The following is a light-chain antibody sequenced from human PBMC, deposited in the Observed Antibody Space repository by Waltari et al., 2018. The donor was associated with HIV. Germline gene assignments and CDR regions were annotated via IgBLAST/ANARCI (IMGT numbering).Light chain of an antibody. Sequence: SYELTQPPSVSVSPGQTASITCYGDKLGDKYACWYQQKPGQSPVLVIYQDSKRPSGIPSRFSGSNSGNTATLTISGTQAMDEADYYCQAWDSSTVVFGGGTKLIVL. J-gene: IGLJ2*01. CDR2: QDS. V-gene: IGLV3-1*01. CDR1: KLGDKY. CDR3: QAWDSSTVV.